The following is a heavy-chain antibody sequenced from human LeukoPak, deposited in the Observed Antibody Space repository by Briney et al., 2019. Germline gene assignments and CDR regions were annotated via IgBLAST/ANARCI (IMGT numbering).Heavy chain of an antibody. Sequence: AGGSLRLSCAASGFNFNTYAMKWVRQAPGKGLEWLAVVLFDGSDQYYADSVQGRFTISRDNAKKSLFLQMNSLRADDTAVYYCARLRGAVTGTDPFDYWGQGTLVTVSS. D-gene: IGHD6-19*01. J-gene: IGHJ4*02. CDR2: VLFDGSDQ. CDR1: GFNFNTYA. V-gene: IGHV3-30*04. CDR3: ARLRGAVTGTDPFDY.